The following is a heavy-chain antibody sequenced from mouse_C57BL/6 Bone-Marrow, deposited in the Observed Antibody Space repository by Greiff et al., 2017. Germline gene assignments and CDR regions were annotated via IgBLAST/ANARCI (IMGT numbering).Heavy chain of an antibody. CDR3: ARVDSNYGAMDY. D-gene: IGHD2-5*01. CDR2: ISNGGGST. J-gene: IGHJ4*01. CDR1: GFTFSDYY. Sequence: EVHLVESGGGLVQPGGSLKFSCAASGFTFSDYYMYWVRQTPEKRLEWVAYISNGGGSTYYPDTVKGRFTIARDNAKNTLYLQMSRLKSEDTAMYYCARVDSNYGAMDYWGQGTSVTVSS. V-gene: IGHV5-12*01.